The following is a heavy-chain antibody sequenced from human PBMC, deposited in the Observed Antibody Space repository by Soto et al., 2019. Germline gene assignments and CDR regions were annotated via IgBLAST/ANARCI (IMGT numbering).Heavy chain of an antibody. D-gene: IGHD6-13*01. Sequence: SETLSLTCTVSGDSITSSNYYWGWFRQPPGKGLEWIGYIYDSGSTYYNPSLKSQFSISVDRSKNQFSLKLSSVTAADTAVYYCARGQGAAAGHSNFDYWGQGALVTVSS. CDR1: GDSITSSNYY. CDR2: IYDSGST. J-gene: IGHJ4*02. CDR3: ARGQGAAAGHSNFDY. V-gene: IGHV4-39*07.